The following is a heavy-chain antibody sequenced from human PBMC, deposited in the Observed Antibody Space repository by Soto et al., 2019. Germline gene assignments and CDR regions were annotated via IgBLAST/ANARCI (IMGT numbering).Heavy chain of an antibody. V-gene: IGHV4-39*01. CDR1: GGSISSRDSY. J-gene: IGHJ4*02. CDR3: ARGFGRSHFDY. Sequence: LSLTCTVSGGSISSRDSYWGWIRQPPGKGLEWIGSFHYSGSTYYNPSLKSRVTISVDTSKNQLSLRVTSVTAADTAVYYCARGFGRSHFDYWGQGTLVTVSS. D-gene: IGHD3-16*01. CDR2: FHYSGST.